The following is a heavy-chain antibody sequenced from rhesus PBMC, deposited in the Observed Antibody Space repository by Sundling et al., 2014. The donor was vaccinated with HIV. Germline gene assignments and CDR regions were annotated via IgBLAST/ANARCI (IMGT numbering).Heavy chain of an antibody. CDR1: GGSFSDYY. CDR2: ISGRSGST. J-gene: IGHJ4*01. D-gene: IGHD1-1-1*01. V-gene: IGHV4-165*01. Sequence: QVQLQESGPGLVKPSETLSLTCAVSGGSFSDYYWGWIRQPPGKGLEWIGYISGRSGSTDYIPSLKGRVTISTDTSKNQFSLKLSSVTAADTAVYYCAREGIAGTYFDYWGQGVLVTVSS. CDR3: AREGIAGTYFDY.